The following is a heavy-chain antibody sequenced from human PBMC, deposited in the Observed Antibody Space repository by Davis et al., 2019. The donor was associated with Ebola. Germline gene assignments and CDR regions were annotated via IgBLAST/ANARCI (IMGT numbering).Heavy chain of an antibody. Sequence: GGSLRLSCAASGFTFSSYAMSWVRQAPGKGLEWAAVIWYDGSNKYYADSVKGRFTISRDNSKNTLYLQMNSLRAEDTAVYYCARDVWIVVGSGWFDPWGQGTLVTVSS. CDR1: GFTFSSYA. CDR2: IWYDGSNK. CDR3: ARDVWIVVGSGWFDP. V-gene: IGHV3-33*08. D-gene: IGHD3-22*01. J-gene: IGHJ5*02.